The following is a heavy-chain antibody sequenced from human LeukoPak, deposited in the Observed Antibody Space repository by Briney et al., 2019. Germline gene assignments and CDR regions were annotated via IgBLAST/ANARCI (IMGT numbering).Heavy chain of an antibody. D-gene: IGHD3-3*01. V-gene: IGHV3-30*04. CDR1: GFTFSSYA. Sequence: GGSLRLSCAASGFTFSSYAMHWVRQAPGKGLEGVAVISYDGSNKYYADSVKGRFTISRDNSKNTLYLQMNSLRAEDTAVYYCARAKSTIFGVVIRYYYYYMDVWGKGTTVTVSS. CDR3: ARAKSTIFGVVIRYYYYYMDV. J-gene: IGHJ6*03. CDR2: ISYDGSNK.